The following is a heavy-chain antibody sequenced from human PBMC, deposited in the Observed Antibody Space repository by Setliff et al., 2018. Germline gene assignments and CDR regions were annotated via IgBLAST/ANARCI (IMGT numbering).Heavy chain of an antibody. Sequence: PSETLSLTCAVYGGSFSGYYWSWIRKPPGKGLEWIGSIYHSGSTYYNPSLKSRVTISVDTSKNQFSLRLSSVTAADTAVYYCARVLSSGWEGDYWGQGTLVTVSS. CDR2: IYHSGST. V-gene: IGHV4-34*01. CDR3: ARVLSSGWEGDY. D-gene: IGHD6-19*01. CDR1: GGSFSGYY. J-gene: IGHJ4*02.